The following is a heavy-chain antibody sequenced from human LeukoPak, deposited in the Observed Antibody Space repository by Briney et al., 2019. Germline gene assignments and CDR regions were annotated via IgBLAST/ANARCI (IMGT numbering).Heavy chain of an antibody. CDR2: IWYDGSNK. J-gene: IGHJ1*01. CDR3: ARDHCTSTSCYLQH. D-gene: IGHD2-2*01. Sequence: VGSLRFSCAASGFTFSSYVMHWVPQAPGKGLQWVAVIWYDGSNKYYADSVKGRFTISRDNSENTLFLQMNSLKAEDTAVYYCARDHCTSTSCYLQHWGQGTLVTVSS. CDR1: GFTFSSYV. V-gene: IGHV3-33*01.